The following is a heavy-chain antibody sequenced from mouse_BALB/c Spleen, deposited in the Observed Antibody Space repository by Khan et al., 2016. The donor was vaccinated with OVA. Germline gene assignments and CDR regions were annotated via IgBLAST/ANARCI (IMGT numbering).Heavy chain of an antibody. CDR1: GFTLSSYG. V-gene: IGHV5-6*01. Sequence: EVELVESGGDLVKPGGSLKLSCAASGFTLSSYGMSWFRQTSDKRLEWVATISSCGSYTYYPDSVKGRFTISRANGKNNLYLQMNTLRSDGTAMYYCVRRATATKFGYWGQGTPLTVSS. CDR3: VRRATATKFGY. CDR2: ISSCGSYT. D-gene: IGHD1-2*01. J-gene: IGHJ2*01.